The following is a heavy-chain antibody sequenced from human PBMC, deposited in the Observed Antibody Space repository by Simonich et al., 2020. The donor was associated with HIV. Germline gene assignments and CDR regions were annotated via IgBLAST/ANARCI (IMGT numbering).Heavy chain of an antibody. CDR1: GGSISRSSYY. CDR3: ARLHFEVWFDP. CDR2: IYYSGRT. J-gene: IGHJ5*02. D-gene: IGHD3-3*02. Sequence: QLQLQESGPGLVKPSETLSLTCTVSGGSISRSSYYWGWIRQPAGKGLEWIGSIYYSGRTYYIPTPKSRVIISVDTSKNPFSLKLSSVTAADTAVYYCARLHFEVWFDPWGQGTLVTVSS. V-gene: IGHV4-39*01.